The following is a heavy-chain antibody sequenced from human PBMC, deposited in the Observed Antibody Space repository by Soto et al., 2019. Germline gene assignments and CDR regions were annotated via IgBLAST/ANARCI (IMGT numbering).Heavy chain of an antibody. J-gene: IGHJ6*02. CDR3: ERFCYFASSAYPTCHYGLDV. Sequence: QVHLQQWGAGLLKPSETLFLTCGVSVGSFSGNYWTWIRQPPGKGLQWIGEINQSGSTNYNPFHWSLVTISIDTSKNQSTLNLTSVTAADTAVYYCERFCYFASSAYPTCHYGLDVWGLGTTVTVSS. CDR1: VGSFSGNY. CDR2: INQSGST. D-gene: IGHD3-22*01. V-gene: IGHV4-34*01.